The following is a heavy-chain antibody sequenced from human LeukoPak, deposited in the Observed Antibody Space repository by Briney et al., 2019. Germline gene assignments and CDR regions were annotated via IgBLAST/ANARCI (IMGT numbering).Heavy chain of an antibody. J-gene: IGHJ6*03. Sequence: SETLSLTCAVYGGSFSGYYWSWIRHPPAKGLEWIGEINHSGSTNYNPSLKSRVTISVDTSKNQCSLKLSSVTAAETAVYYCTSLYYYGSGSPAPGNMDVWGKGTTVTISS. CDR1: GGSFSGYY. V-gene: IGHV4-34*01. D-gene: IGHD3-10*01. CDR2: INHSGST. CDR3: TSLYYYGSGSPAPGNMDV.